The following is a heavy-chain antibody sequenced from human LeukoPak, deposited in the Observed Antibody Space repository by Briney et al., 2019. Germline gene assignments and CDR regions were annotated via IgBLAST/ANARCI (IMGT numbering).Heavy chain of an antibody. D-gene: IGHD3-22*01. V-gene: IGHV4-61*01. CDR1: GASVSSGSYY. J-gene: IGHJ4*02. Sequence: SETLSLTCTVSGASVSSGSYYWSWIRQPPGKGLEWIGYIYYSGSTNYNPSLKSRVTISVDTSKNQFSLKLSSVTAADTAVYYCASVIGDDSSGYYPVPKVFDYWGQGTLVTVSS. CDR3: ASVIGDDSSGYYPVPKVFDY. CDR2: IYYSGST.